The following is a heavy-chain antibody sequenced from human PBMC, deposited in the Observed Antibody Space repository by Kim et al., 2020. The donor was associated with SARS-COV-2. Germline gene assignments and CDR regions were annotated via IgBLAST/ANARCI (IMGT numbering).Heavy chain of an antibody. CDR1: GFTFSDNA. Sequence: GGSLRLSCAASGFTFSDNAMAWVRQAPGKGLEWVSTISSSGGSAFYADSVKGRFTISRDNFDSILYLQMSGLRADDTAVYYCAKLRTVGFANWGQGNLV. J-gene: IGHJ1*01. CDR3: AKLRTVGFAN. V-gene: IGHV3-23*01. D-gene: IGHD4-17*01. CDR2: ISSSGGSA.